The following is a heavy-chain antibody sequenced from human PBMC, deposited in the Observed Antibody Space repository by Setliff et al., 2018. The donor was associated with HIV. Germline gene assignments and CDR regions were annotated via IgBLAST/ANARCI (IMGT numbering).Heavy chain of an antibody. V-gene: IGHV3-15*04. CDR3: ALPRGDGYTGFLGY. Sequence: GGSLRLSCAASGFTASGFSFSNAWLTWVRHCPGRGLEWLGRMASRHDGGTTDYAAPVRGRFTISRDDSKNTVYLQMNSLKTEDTAVYYCALPRGDGYTGFLGYWGLGTLVTVSS. CDR2: MASRHDGGTT. D-gene: IGHD3-3*01. J-gene: IGHJ4*02. CDR1: GFSFSNAW.